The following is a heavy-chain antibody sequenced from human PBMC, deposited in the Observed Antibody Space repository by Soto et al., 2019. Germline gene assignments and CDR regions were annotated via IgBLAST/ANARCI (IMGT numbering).Heavy chain of an antibody. CDR3: ARRAVAAPYYYYYGMDV. Sequence: SETLSLTCTVSGGSISSSSYYWGWIRQPPGKGLEWIGSIYYSGSTYYNPSLKSRVTISVDTSKNQFSLKLSSVTAADTAVYYCARRAVAAPYYYYYGMDVWGQGTTVTVSS. D-gene: IGHD2-15*01. CDR2: IYYSGST. J-gene: IGHJ6*02. V-gene: IGHV4-39*01. CDR1: GGSISSSSYY.